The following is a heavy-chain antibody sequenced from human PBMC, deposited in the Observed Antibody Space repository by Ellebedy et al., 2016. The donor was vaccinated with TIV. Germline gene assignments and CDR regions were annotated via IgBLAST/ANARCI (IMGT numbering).Heavy chain of an antibody. D-gene: IGHD5-18*01. J-gene: IGHJ4*02. CDR2: ISSSSSYI. CDR1: GFTFSSYS. V-gene: IGHV3-21*01. CDR3: ARGPTWIQPLLLDY. Sequence: GESLKISXAASGFTFSSYSMNWVRQAPGKGLEWVSSISSSSSYIYYADSVKGRFTISRDNAKNSLYLQMNSLRAEDTAVYYCARGPTWIQPLLLDYWGQGTLVTVSS.